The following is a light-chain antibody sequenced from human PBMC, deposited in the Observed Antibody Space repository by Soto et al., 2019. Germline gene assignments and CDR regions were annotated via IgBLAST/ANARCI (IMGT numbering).Light chain of an antibody. V-gene: IGLV2-18*02. CDR2: EVS. J-gene: IGLJ1*01. CDR1: RSDVGYYNS. Sequence: QSALTQPPSVSGSPGQSVTISCTGTRSDVGYYNSVSWYQQPPGTVPKLMIFEVSNRPSGVPDRFSGSKSGNTASLTISGLQAEDEADYYCSSYTTSNTYVFGTGTKVTVL. CDR3: SSYTTSNTYV.